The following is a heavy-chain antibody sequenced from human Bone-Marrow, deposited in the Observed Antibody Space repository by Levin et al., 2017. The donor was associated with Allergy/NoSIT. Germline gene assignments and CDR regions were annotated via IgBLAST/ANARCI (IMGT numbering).Heavy chain of an antibody. J-gene: IGHJ6*02. Sequence: GGSLRLSCVASGFTFNAYAMNWVRRAPGKGLEWVSAMSGTTGSHYHADSVKGRLTLSRDSSKNTLSLQMDSLRVEDTATYYCAKGTTVYFYYNGMDAWGQGTTVTVFS. V-gene: IGHV3-23*01. CDR2: MSGTTGSH. CDR1: GFTFNAYA. D-gene: IGHD2/OR15-2a*01. CDR3: AKGTTVYFYYNGMDA.